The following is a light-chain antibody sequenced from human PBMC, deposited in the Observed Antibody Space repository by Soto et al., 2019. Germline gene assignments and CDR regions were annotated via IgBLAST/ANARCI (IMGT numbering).Light chain of an antibody. Sequence: QSVLTQPPSLSATPGRRVNISCSGSFSNIGDNAVNWYQQLPGAAPKLPIYLNDQRPSGVPDRFSGSKSGTSAFLAISGLQSEDEADYYCAAWDDSLNAIFGTATKATV. J-gene: IGLJ1*01. CDR1: FSNIGDNA. CDR2: LND. V-gene: IGLV1-44*01. CDR3: AAWDDSLNAI.